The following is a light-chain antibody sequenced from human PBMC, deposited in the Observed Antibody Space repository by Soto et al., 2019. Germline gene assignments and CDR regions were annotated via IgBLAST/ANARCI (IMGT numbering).Light chain of an antibody. CDR3: QSWASGIQV. J-gene: IGLJ2*01. CDR1: SGHSSYA. Sequence: QSVLTQSASASASLGPSVTLTCTLSSGHSSYAIALHQQQPEKGHQYLMKLNSDGSHSKGDGIPDRFSGYSSGAERYLTLGRLQSEDEADYFCQSWASGIQVFGGGTKLTVL. V-gene: IGLV4-69*01. CDR2: LNSDGSH.